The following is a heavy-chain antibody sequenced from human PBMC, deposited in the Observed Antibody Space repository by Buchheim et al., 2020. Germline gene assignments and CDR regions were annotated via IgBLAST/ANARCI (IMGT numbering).Heavy chain of an antibody. CDR1: GFTFDDYA. J-gene: IGHJ4*02. CDR3: AKAGLVREFDC. Sequence: EVHLVESGGGLVQPGRSLRLSCAASGFTFDDYAMQWVRQAPGKGLEWVSSISWNSGSIGYADSVKGRFTISRDNAKNSLYFQMSSLRAEDTALYYCAKAGLVREFDCWGQGTL. V-gene: IGHV3-9*01. D-gene: IGHD3-10*01. CDR2: ISWNSGSI.